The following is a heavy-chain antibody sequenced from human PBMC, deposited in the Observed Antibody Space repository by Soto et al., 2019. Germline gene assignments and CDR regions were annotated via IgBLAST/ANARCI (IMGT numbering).Heavy chain of an antibody. D-gene: IGHD2-21*02. CDR3: ARDRRAVVTRYYYGMDV. V-gene: IGHV1-69*13. J-gene: IGHJ6*02. CDR1: GGTFSSYA. CDR2: IIPIFGTA. Sequence: SVKVSCKASGGTFSSYAISWVRQAPGQGLEWMGGIIPIFGTANYAQKFQGRVTITADESTSTAYMELSSLRSEDTAVYYCARDRRAVVTRYYYGMDVWGQGTTVTVSS.